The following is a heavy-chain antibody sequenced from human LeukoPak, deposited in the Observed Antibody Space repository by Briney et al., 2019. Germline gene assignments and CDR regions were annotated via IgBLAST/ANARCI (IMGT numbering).Heavy chain of an antibody. CDR3: AAGIGYCSSTSCYTDAFDI. CDR1: GGTFSSYA. D-gene: IGHD2-2*02. J-gene: IGHJ3*02. V-gene: IGHV1-69*05. CDR2: IIPIFGTA. Sequence: GASVKVSCKASGGTFSSYAISWVRQAPGQGLEWMGGIIPIFGTANYAQKFQGRVTITTDESTSTAYMELSSLRSEDTAVYYCAAGIGYCSSTSCYTDAFDIWGQGTMVTVSS.